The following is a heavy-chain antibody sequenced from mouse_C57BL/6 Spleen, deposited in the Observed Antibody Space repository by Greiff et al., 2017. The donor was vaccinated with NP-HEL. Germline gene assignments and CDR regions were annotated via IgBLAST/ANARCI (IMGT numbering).Heavy chain of an antibody. D-gene: IGHD2-4*01. J-gene: IGHJ4*01. CDR2: ISYSGST. CDR1: GYSITSGYD. V-gene: IGHV3-1*01. CDR3: ASGYDYDGAMDY. Sequence: EVQLQQSGPGMVKPSQSLSLTCTVTGYSITSGYDWHWIRHFPGNKLEWMGYISYSGSTNYNPSLKSRISITHDTSKNHFFLKLNSVTTEDTATYYCASGYDYDGAMDYWGQGTSVTVSS.